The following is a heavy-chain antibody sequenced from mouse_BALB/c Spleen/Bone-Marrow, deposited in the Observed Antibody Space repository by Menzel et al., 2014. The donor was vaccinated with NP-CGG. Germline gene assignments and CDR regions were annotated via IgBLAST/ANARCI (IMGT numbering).Heavy chain of an antibody. D-gene: IGHD1-1*01. CDR3: ARDGSSYYAMDY. V-gene: IGHV5-6-5*01. CDR1: GFTSSSYA. J-gene: IGHJ4*01. CDR2: ISSGGST. Sequence: EVKVVESGGGLVKPGGSLKLSCAASGFTSSSYAMSWVRQTPEKRLEWVASISSGGSTYYPDSVKGRFTISRDNARNILYLQMSSLRSEDTAMYYCARDGSSYYAMDYWGQGTSVTVSS.